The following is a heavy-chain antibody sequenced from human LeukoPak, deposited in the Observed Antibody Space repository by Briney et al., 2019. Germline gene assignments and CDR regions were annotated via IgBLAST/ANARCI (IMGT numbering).Heavy chain of an antibody. CDR3: ARLRGFGEDFDD. V-gene: IGHV4-38-2*01. Sequence: KPSEPLSLTCAVSGYSIGRCYCWGWIRQPPGEGREWIGSISHRENTSYTPSLRSRVTISIDTSKDQCSLTLSSVTAADAAIYYCARLRGFGEDFDDWGERTPVTV. CDR1: GYSIGRCYC. D-gene: IGHD3-10*01. CDR2: ISHRENT. J-gene: IGHJ4*02.